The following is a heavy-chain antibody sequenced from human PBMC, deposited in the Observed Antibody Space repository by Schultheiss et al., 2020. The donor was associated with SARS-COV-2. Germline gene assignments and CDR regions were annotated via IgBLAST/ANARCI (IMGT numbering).Heavy chain of an antibody. J-gene: IGHJ4*02. Sequence: SETLSHTCTVSGGSISSSSYYWGWIRQPPGKGLEWIGRIYTSGSTNYNPSLKSRVTISVDTSKNQFSLKLSSVTAADTAVYYCARDGYGDFYWGQGTLVT. CDR2: IYTSGST. D-gene: IGHD4-17*01. CDR1: GGSISSSSYY. V-gene: IGHV4-39*07. CDR3: ARDGYGDFY.